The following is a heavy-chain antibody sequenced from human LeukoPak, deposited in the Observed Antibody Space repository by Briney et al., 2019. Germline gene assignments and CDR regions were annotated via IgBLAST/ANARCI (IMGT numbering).Heavy chain of an antibody. CDR1: GYTFTSYG. D-gene: IGHD3-22*01. CDR3: ARDHGYYDSSGYYRK. CDR2: ISAYNGNT. V-gene: IGHV1-18*01. Sequence: ASVKVSCKASGYTFTSYGISWVRQAPGQGLEWMGWISAYNGNTNYAQKLQGRVTMTTDTSTSTAYMELRSLRSDDTAVYYCARDHGYYDSSGYYRKWGQGTLVTVSS. J-gene: IGHJ4*02.